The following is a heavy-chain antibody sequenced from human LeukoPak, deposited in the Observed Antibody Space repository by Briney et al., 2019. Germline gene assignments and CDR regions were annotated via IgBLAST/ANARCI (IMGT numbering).Heavy chain of an antibody. CDR2: IWFDGSNK. CDR3: ARDPLGSSSSFYGLDV. Sequence: GGSLRLSCAASGFTFGTYGMHWVRQAPGKGLEWVAVIWFDGSNKYYAHSVEGRFTISRDNSKNTLYLQMNSLRAEDTAVYYCARDPLGSSSSFYGLDVWGQGTTVTVSS. CDR1: GFTFGTYG. V-gene: IGHV3-33*08. D-gene: IGHD2-2*01. J-gene: IGHJ6*02.